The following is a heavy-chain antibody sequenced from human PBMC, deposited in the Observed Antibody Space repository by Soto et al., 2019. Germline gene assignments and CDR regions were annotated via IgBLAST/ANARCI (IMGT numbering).Heavy chain of an antibody. J-gene: IGHJ4*02. CDR3: ARESPPADY. CDR1: GYTFTSYG. CDR2: ISAYNGTT. Sequence: QVQLVQSGAEVKKPGASVKVSCKASGYTFTSYGISWVRQAPGQGLESMGWISAYNGTTNYAQKLQGRVTMTTDTSTSSAYMDLRSLSYDDSAVYYCARESPPADYWGQGTLVTVSS. V-gene: IGHV1-18*01.